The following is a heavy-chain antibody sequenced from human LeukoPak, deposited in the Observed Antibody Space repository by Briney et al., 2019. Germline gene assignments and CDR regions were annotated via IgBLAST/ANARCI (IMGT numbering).Heavy chain of an antibody. Sequence: PGGSLRLSCAASGFHFSSYGMHWVRQAPGKGLAWVAVIRYDRSNKYYADSVKGRFTISRDISKNTLYLQLNSLRAGDTAVYYCARGYGDYDYRELGSAFDIWGQRTMVTVSS. CDR2: IRYDRSNK. J-gene: IGHJ3*02. V-gene: IGHV3-33*01. D-gene: IGHD4-17*01. CDR3: ARGYGDYDYRELGSAFDI. CDR1: GFHFSSYG.